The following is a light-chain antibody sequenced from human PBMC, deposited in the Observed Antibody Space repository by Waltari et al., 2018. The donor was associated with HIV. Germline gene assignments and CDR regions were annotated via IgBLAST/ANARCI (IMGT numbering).Light chain of an antibody. CDR3: QSYDNSLSNVV. CDR2: DNR. Sequence: QSVLTQPPSVSGALGQRVTISCTGSNSNIGAGYDAHWYQQLPGSAPKLLMFDNRKRPSGVPDRFSGSKSGTSASLVITGLQAADEAVYYCQSYDNSLSNVVFGGGTKLIVL. V-gene: IGLV1-40*01. CDR1: NSNIGAGYD. J-gene: IGLJ2*01.